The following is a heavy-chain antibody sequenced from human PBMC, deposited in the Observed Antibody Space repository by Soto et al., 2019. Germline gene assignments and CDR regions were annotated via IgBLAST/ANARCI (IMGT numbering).Heavy chain of an antibody. D-gene: IGHD6-19*01. J-gene: IGHJ6*02. CDR2: IIPIFGTA. CDR3: ARAPIAVAGNYYYGMDV. Sequence: SVKVSCKASGGTFSSYAISWVRQAPGQGLEWMGGIIPIFGTANYAQKFQGRVTITADESTSTAYMELSSLRSEDTAVYYCARAPIAVAGNYYYGMDVWGQGTTVTVSS. V-gene: IGHV1-69*13. CDR1: GGTFSSYA.